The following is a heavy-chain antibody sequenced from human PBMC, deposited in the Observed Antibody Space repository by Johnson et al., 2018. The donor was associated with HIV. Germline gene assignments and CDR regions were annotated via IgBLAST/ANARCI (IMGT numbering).Heavy chain of an antibody. D-gene: IGHD3-16*01. Sequence: QVQLVESGGGLVKPGGPLRLSCAASGFTFSTYALHWVRQAPGKGLEWVAFISYDGSNKSYADSVKGRFTISRDNSKNTLYLQMNSLRAEDTAVFYCARGALGDWVDAFDIWGQGTMVTVSS. V-gene: IGHV3-30-3*01. CDR2: ISYDGSNK. CDR3: ARGALGDWVDAFDI. CDR1: GFTFSTYA. J-gene: IGHJ3*02.